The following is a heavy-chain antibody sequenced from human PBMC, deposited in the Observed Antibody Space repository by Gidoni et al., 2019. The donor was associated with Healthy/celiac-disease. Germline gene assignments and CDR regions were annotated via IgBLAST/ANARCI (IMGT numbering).Heavy chain of an antibody. J-gene: IGHJ6*02. CDR2: INHSGST. CDR1: GGSFSGYY. D-gene: IGHD2-2*01. CDR3: ARERIVVVPAADYYYYYGMDV. Sequence: QVQLQQWGAGLLKPSETLSLTCAVYGGSFSGYYWSWIRHPPGKGLEWIGEINHSGSTNYNPSLKSRVTISVDTSKNQFSLKLSSVTAADTAVYYCARERIVVVPAADYYYYYGMDVWGQGTTVTVSS. V-gene: IGHV4-34*01.